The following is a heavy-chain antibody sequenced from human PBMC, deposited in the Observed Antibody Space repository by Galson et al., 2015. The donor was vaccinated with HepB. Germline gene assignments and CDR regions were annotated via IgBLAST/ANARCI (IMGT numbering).Heavy chain of an antibody. D-gene: IGHD2-21*02. Sequence: QSGAEVKKPGESLKISCKGSGYSFTSYWIGWVRQMPGKGLEWMGIIYPGDSDTRYSPSFQGQVTISADKSISTAYLQWSSLKASDTAMYYCARRPAYEGGDWNWFDPWGQGTLVTVSS. CDR1: GYSFTSYW. J-gene: IGHJ5*02. CDR3: ARRPAYEGGDWNWFDP. CDR2: IYPGDSDT. V-gene: IGHV5-51*01.